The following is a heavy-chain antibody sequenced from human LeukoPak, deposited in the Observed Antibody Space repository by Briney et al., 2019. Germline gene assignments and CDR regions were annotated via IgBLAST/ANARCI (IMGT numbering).Heavy chain of an antibody. CDR1: GGSISSYW. CDR2: IYSSGSS. Sequence: SETLSLTCTVSGGSISSYWWSWIRQPAGKGLEWIGRIYSSGSSNYNFALESRVTISVDKLKNQFSLKLGSVTAADTAVYYCARDSADILTGFFEQWGQGTLVTVSS. D-gene: IGHD3-9*01. J-gene: IGHJ4*02. V-gene: IGHV4-4*07. CDR3: ARDSADILTGFFEQ.